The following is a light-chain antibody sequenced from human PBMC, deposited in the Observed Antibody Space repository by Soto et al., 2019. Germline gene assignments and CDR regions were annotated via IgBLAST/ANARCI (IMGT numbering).Light chain of an antibody. V-gene: IGLV4-69*01. J-gene: IGLJ2*01. CDR3: QTWGTGIVI. Sequence: QPVLTQSPSASASLGASVKLTCTLSSGHSNYAIAWHQQQPEKGPRYLMKLNRDGSHSKGDGIPNRFSGSSSGAERYLTISSLQSEDEADYYYQTWGTGIVIFGGGTKLTVL. CDR1: SGHSNYA. CDR2: LNRDGSH.